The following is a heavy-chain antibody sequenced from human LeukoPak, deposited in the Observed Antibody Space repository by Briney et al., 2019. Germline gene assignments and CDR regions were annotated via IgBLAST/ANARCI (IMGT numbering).Heavy chain of an antibody. CDR2: INPNSGGT. CDR3: ARDLIAAAGDY. CDR1: GGTFSSYA. V-gene: IGHV1-2*02. J-gene: IGHJ4*02. Sequence: GASVKVSCKASGGTFSSYAISWVRQAPGQGLEWMGWINPNSGGTNYAQKFQGRVTMTRDTSISTAYMELSRLRSDDTAVYYCARDLIAAAGDYWGQGTLVTVSS. D-gene: IGHD6-13*01.